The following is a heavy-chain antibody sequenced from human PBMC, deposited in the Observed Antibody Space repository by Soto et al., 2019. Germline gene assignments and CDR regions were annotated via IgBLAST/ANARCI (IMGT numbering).Heavy chain of an antibody. Sequence: PGGSLRLSCAASGFTVSSNYMSWVRQAPGKGLEWVSVIYSGGSTYYADSVKGRFTISRDNSKNTLYLQMNSLRAEDTAVYYCAREHGDYTIGWFDPWGQGTLVTVSS. CDR3: AREHGDYTIGWFDP. V-gene: IGHV3-66*01. J-gene: IGHJ5*02. CDR1: GFTVSSNY. CDR2: IYSGGST. D-gene: IGHD4-17*01.